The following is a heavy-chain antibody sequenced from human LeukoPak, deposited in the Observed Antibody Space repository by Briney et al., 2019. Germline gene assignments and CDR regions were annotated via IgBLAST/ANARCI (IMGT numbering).Heavy chain of an antibody. CDR1: GFTFTSAW. CDR2: IKNKTDGGTT. CDR3: ATGQQLVPDY. Sequence: GGSLRLSCAASGFTFTSAWMTWVRQAPGKGLEWVGRIKNKTDGGTTDYAAPVKGRITISRDDSKNALHLQMNSLKTEDTAVYYCATGQQLVPDYWGQGTLVTVSS. J-gene: IGHJ4*02. D-gene: IGHD6-6*01. V-gene: IGHV3-15*01.